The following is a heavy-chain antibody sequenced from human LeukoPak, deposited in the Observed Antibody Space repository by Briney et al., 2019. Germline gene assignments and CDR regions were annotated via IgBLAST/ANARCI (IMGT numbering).Heavy chain of an antibody. V-gene: IGHV1-8*01. Sequence: PLKASCKASGYTFTSYDINSVGQATRQGLEWMGWMNPNSGNTGHAQNFPGRVTITRQTTISTTYTDLSSLSSAGTTVQCSARGFTTVASPSQRFDPWGQGTLVTVSS. CDR1: GYTFTSYD. J-gene: IGHJ5*02. CDR3: ARGFTTVASPSQRFDP. CDR2: MNPNSGNT. D-gene: IGHD4-23*01.